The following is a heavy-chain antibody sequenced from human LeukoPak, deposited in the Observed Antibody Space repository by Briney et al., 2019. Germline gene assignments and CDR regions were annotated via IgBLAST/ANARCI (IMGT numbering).Heavy chain of an antibody. Sequence: PSETLSLTCTVSGDSISSGGYYWSWIRQPPGKGLEWIGYIYYSGSTYYNPSLKSRVTISVDRSKNQFSLKLSSVTAADTAEYYCARCLYGGGYYYYYMDVWGKGTTVTVSS. CDR3: ARCLYGGGYYYYYMDV. D-gene: IGHD3-16*01. J-gene: IGHJ6*03. CDR2: IYYSGST. CDR1: GDSISSGGYY. V-gene: IGHV4-30-2*01.